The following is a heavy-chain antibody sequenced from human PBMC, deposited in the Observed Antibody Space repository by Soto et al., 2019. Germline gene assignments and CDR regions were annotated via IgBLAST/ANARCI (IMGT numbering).Heavy chain of an antibody. CDR3: AREFIVVVTAEGAGMDV. V-gene: IGHV3-30-3*01. CDR1: GFTFSSYA. CDR2: ISYDGSNK. J-gene: IGHJ6*02. D-gene: IGHD2-21*02. Sequence: AGGSLRLSCAASGFTFSSYAMHWVRQAPGKGLEWVAVISYDGSNKYYADSVKGRFTISRDNSKNTLYLQMNSLRAEDTAVYYCAREFIVVVTAEGAGMDVWGQGTTVTVSS.